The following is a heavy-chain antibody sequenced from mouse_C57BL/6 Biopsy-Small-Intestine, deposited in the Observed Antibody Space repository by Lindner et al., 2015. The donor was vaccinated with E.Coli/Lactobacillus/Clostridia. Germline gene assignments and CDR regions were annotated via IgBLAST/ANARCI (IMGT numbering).Heavy chain of an antibody. CDR2: IIPIFGSR. CDR3: GRDPLRLLEGSGRYNHYAVDV. J-gene: IGHJ4*01. Sequence: SVKVSCKASGGTFSSYGICWVRQAPGQRLEWMGGIIPIFGSRNYAQKFQGRVTINADESTSTAYMELSSLRSEDTAVYYCGRDPLRLLEGSGRYNHYAVDVWGQGTSVIVSS. D-gene: IGHD1-3*01. V-gene: IGHV1-81*01. CDR1: GGTFSSYG.